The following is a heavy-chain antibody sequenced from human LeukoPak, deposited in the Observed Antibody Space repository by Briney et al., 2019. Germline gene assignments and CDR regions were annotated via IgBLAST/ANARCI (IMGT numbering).Heavy chain of an antibody. J-gene: IGHJ4*02. CDR1: GFTFSSYW. CDR2: IKQDGSEK. Sequence: GGSLRLSCAASGFTFSSYWMSWVRRAPGKGLEWVANIKQDGSEKYYVDSVKGRFTISRDNAKNSLYLQMNSLRAEDTAVYYCARPNILTGYSLDFDYWGQGTLVTVSS. V-gene: IGHV3-7*01. D-gene: IGHD3-9*01. CDR3: ARPNILTGYSLDFDY.